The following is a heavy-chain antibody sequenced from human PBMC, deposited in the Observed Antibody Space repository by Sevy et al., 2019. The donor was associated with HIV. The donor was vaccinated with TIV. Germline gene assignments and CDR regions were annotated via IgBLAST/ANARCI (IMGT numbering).Heavy chain of an antibody. CDR3: ARDGGCTITSCGLDFDS. V-gene: IGHV3-21*01. D-gene: IGHD3-10*01. J-gene: IGHJ4*02. Sequence: GGSLRLSCAASGFIFSKYSMNWVRQAPGKGLEWVSTMSSSGNYIYYGDSVKGRFTISRDNAKNSLYLQMDSLRADDKVVYYAARDGGCTITSCGLDFDSWGQGTLVTVSS. CDR2: MSSSGNYI. CDR1: GFIFSKYS.